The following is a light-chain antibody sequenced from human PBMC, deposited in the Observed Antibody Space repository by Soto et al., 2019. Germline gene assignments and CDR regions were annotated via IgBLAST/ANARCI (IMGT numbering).Light chain of an antibody. CDR2: GAF. CDR1: PSVTNY. V-gene: IGKV3-11*01. CDR3: QQRNIWPPVT. Sequence: ILLTQSPGTLSLSPGERATLSCRASPSVTNYLAWYQHKPGQPPRLLIYGAFNRAAGIPARFSGSGSGTDFTLTISSLEPEDSAVYYCQQRNIWPPVTFGQGTRLEIK. J-gene: IGKJ5*01.